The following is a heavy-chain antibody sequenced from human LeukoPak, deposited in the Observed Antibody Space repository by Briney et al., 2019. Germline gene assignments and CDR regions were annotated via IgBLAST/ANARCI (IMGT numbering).Heavy chain of an antibody. CDR2: THYSGST. J-gene: IGHJ6*02. D-gene: IGHD3-16*01. CDR3: ARGGGLDV. CDR1: GGSISSYY. Sequence: SETLSLTFTVSGGSISSYYWSWIRQPPGKGLEWIGDTHYSGSTNYNPSLKSRVTISVDTSKNQFSLKLSFVTAADTGVYYCARGGGLDVWGQGATVTVSS. V-gene: IGHV4-59*01.